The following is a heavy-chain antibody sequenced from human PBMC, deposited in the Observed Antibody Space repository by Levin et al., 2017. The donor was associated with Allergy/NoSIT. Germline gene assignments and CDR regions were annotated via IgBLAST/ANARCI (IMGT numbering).Heavy chain of an antibody. CDR3: AKDRGPGNYCAPHMDA. J-gene: IGHJ6*02. V-gene: IGHV3-23*01. CDR2: ISGSAGSI. D-gene: IGHD3-10*01. CDR1: GFAFKNYA. Sequence: PGGSLRLSCGASGFAFKNYAMSWVRRAPGKGLEWVSVISGSAGSIYYADSVRDRFTVSRDNSKNTLYLQMSNLRAEDTAVYYCAKDRGPGNYCAPHMDAWGQGTTVTVSS.